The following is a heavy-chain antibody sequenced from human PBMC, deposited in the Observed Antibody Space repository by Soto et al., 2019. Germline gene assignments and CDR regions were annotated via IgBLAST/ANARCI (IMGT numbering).Heavy chain of an antibody. CDR2: INPKSGGT. Sequence: VASVPVSCKASGYTYPVYYMHWGRKNTGQGLEWMGWINPKSGGTMYPQKFQGRVTMTWDTSISTAYMALTRLRSDDTAVYYCARDLAKGGGSAGFDYWGQGTLVTVSS. J-gene: IGHJ4*02. V-gene: IGHV1-2*02. CDR3: ARDLAKGGGSAGFDY. CDR1: GYTYPVYY. D-gene: IGHD1-26*01.